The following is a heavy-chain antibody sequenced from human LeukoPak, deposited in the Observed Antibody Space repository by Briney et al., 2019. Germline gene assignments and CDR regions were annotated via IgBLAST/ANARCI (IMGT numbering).Heavy chain of an antibody. CDR1: GFTFSSYS. V-gene: IGHV3-21*01. J-gene: IGHJ4*02. D-gene: IGHD4-17*01. CDR2: ISSTGSYI. Sequence: GGSLRLSCAASGFTFSSYSINWVRQAPGKGLEWVSSISSTGSYISYADSVKGRFTISRDNAKNSLYLQMNSLRAEDTAVYYCARDYGDLYFDYWGQGILVTVSS. CDR3: ARDYGDLYFDY.